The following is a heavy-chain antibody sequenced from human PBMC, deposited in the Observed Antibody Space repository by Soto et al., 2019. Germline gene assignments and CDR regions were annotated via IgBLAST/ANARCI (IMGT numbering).Heavy chain of an antibody. D-gene: IGHD1-1*01. CDR2: IYYSGST. CDR3: ARESPGTGTPLDC. V-gene: IGHV4-30-4*01. CDR1: GGSISSGDYY. J-gene: IGHJ4*02. Sequence: SETLSLTCTVSGGSISSGDYYWSWIRQPPGKGLEWIGYIYYSGSTYYNPSLKSRVTISVDTSKNQFSLKLSSVTAADTAVYYCARESPGTGTPLDCWGQGTRVTVSS.